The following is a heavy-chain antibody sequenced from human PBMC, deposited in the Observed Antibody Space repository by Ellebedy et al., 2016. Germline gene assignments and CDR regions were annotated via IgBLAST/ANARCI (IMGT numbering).Heavy chain of an antibody. D-gene: IGHD3-10*01. Sequence: GGSLRLXXAASGFTFSNYAMGWVRQAPGKGLEWVSGVSDNGGSTYYADSVKGRYTISRDNSKNTLYLQISSLRAEDTAVYYCAKQWFGELSYYYGMDVWGQGTTLTVSS. CDR2: VSDNGGST. V-gene: IGHV3-23*01. CDR3: AKQWFGELSYYYGMDV. J-gene: IGHJ6*02. CDR1: GFTFSNYA.